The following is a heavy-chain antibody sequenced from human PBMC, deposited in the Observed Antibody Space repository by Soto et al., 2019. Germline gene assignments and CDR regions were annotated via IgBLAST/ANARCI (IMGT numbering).Heavy chain of an antibody. CDR1: GGSLSGHF. CDR2: INQSGST. V-gene: IGHV4-34*01. CDR3: VRGSHVDGDYLFDF. Sequence: QVQLQQWGAGLTKPSETLSLTCAASGGSLSGHFWTWIRQPPGKGLEWIGEINQSGSTNYNPSLKSRVTMSIDTSKNRFSLKMNSVTAADTAVYYCVRGSHVDGDYLFDFWGQGTLVTVSS. D-gene: IGHD4-17*01. J-gene: IGHJ4*02.